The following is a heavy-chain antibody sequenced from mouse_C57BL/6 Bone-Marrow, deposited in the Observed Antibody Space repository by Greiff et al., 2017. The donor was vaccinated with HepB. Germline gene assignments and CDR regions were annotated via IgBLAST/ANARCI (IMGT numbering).Heavy chain of an antibody. V-gene: IGHV1-81*01. CDR3: GRAPILYYFDY. CDR1: GYTFTSYG. CDR2: IYPRSGNT. J-gene: IGHJ2*01. Sequence: VQLQQSGAELARPGASVKLSCTASGYTFTSYGISWVKQRTGQGLEWIGEIYPRSGNTYYNEKFKGKATLTADKSSSTAYMELRSLTSEDAAVYFCGRAPILYYFDYWGQGTTLTVAA.